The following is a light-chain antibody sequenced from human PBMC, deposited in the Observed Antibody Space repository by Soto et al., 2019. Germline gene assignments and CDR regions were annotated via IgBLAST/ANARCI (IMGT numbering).Light chain of an antibody. J-gene: IGKJ1*01. CDR3: QHYNAFPWP. V-gene: IGKV1-5*01. CDR1: QSINNL. Sequence: DVQMTQSPSTLSASVGDRVTITCRASQSINNLLAWYQQKPGKAPKFLIYDVSTLESGVPSRFSGSGSGTEFTLTISSLQPEDFATYYCQHYNAFPWPFGQGTKVEIK. CDR2: DVS.